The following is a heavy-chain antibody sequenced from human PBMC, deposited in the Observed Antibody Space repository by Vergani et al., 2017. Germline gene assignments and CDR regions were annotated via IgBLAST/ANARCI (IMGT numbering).Heavy chain of an antibody. D-gene: IGHD3-22*01. CDR3: ATEPVTYYYDSSGYDYAFDI. CDR1: GYTLTELS. J-gene: IGHJ3*02. V-gene: IGHV1-24*01. CDR2: FDPEDGET. Sequence: QVQLVQSGAEVKKPGASVKVSCKVSGYTLTELSMHWVRQAPGKGLEWLGGFDPEDGETIYAQKFQGRVTMTEDTSTGTAYMELSCLRSEDTAVYYCATEPVTYYYDSSGYDYAFDIWGQGTMVTVSS.